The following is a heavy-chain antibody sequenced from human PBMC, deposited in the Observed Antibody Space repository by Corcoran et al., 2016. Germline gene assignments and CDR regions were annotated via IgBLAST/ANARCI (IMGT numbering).Heavy chain of an antibody. J-gene: IGHJ1*01. V-gene: IGHV4-39*07. CDR1: GDSISGSDNYH. Sequence: QLQLQESGPGLVKPSETLSLTCAVSGDSISGSDNYHWGWIRQPPGKGLEWIASIYYTGSTYYNASLESRVTISVDTSKNQFSLKLNVVTAAATAMYYCAKIRGGSCCQHWGQGTLITVSS. D-gene: IGHD3-10*01. CDR3: AKIRGGSCCQH. CDR2: IYYTGST.